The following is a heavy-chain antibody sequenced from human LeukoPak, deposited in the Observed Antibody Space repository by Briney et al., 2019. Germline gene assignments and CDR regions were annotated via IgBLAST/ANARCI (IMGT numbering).Heavy chain of an antibody. V-gene: IGHV4-34*01. D-gene: IGHD3-22*01. CDR2: INHSGST. Sequence: KPSETLSLTCAVYGGSFSGYYWSWIRQPPGKGLEWIGEINHSGSTNYNPSLKSRVTISVDTSKNQFSLKLSSVTAADTAVYYCARQYYYDSSGYSSDAFDIWGQGTMVTVSS. CDR1: GGSFSGYY. CDR3: ARQYYYDSSGYSSDAFDI. J-gene: IGHJ3*02.